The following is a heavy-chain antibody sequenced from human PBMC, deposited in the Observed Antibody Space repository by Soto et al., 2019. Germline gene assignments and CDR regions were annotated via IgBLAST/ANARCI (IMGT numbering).Heavy chain of an antibody. Sequence: SETLSLTCTVSGGSISSGGYYWSWIRQHPGKGLEWIGEINHSGSTNYNPSLKSRVTISVDTSKNQFSLKLSSVTAADTAVYYCARVFLVVNWFDPWGQGTLVTVS. CDR3: ARVFLVVNWFDP. J-gene: IGHJ5*02. V-gene: IGHV4-31*03. D-gene: IGHD3-22*01. CDR1: GGSISSGGYY. CDR2: INHSGST.